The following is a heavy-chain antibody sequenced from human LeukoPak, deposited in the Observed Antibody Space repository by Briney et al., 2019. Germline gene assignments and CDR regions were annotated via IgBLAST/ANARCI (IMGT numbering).Heavy chain of an antibody. D-gene: IGHD1-26*01. CDR1: GFPFSSYS. Sequence: GGSLRLSCAASGFPFSSYSMTWVRQAPGKGLEWVANIKPDGTTKFYVDSVKGRFTISRDNALNSLYLQMNSLRAEDTAIYYCARYSGSYYYPPAWDLWGQGTLVTVSS. CDR3: ARYSGSYYYPPAWDL. J-gene: IGHJ4*02. CDR2: IKPDGTTK. V-gene: IGHV3-7*03.